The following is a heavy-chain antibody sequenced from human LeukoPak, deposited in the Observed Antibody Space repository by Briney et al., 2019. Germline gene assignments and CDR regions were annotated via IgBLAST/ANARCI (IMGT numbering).Heavy chain of an antibody. CDR1: GGSISSYY. Sequence: SETLSLTCTVSGGSISSYYWSWIRQPPGKGLEWIGYIYYSGSTNYNPSLKSRVTISVDTSKNQFSLKLSSVTAADTAVYCCARTYDSGAEGLDYWGQGTLVTVSS. D-gene: IGHD3-22*01. CDR2: IYYSGST. V-gene: IGHV4-59*01. J-gene: IGHJ4*02. CDR3: ARTYDSGAEGLDY.